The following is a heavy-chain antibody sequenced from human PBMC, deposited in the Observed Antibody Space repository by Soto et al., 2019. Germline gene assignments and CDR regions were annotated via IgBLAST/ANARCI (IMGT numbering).Heavy chain of an antibody. CDR1: GFTVSSNY. CDR2: IYSGGST. J-gene: IGHJ4*01. CDR3: VRKNPGTRPFDY. Sequence: GGSLRLSCAASGFTVSSNYMSWVRQAPGKGLEWVSVIYSGGSTYYADSVKGRFTISRDNSRTTLYLQMNSLRAEDTALYYCVRKNPGTRPFDYWGQGTLVTVSS. V-gene: IGHV3-53*01.